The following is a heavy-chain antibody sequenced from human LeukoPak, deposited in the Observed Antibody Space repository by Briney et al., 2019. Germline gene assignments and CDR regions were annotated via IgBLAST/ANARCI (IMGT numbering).Heavy chain of an antibody. CDR3: ARRDTAKYYFDY. CDR2: IYYSGST. Sequence: SETLSLTCTVSGGPISSSYYWGWIRQPPGRGLEWIGTIYYSGSTYYNPSLKSRLTISVDTSESQFSLKLSSVTAADTAVYYCARRDTAKYYFDYWGQGTLVTVSS. D-gene: IGHD5-18*01. J-gene: IGHJ4*02. V-gene: IGHV4-39*01. CDR1: GGPISSSYY.